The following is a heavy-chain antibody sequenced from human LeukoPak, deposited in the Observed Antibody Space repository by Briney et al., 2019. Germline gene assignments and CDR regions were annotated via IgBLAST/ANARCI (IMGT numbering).Heavy chain of an antibody. CDR1: GYTFTSYY. CDR2: INPSGGST. D-gene: IGHD4-17*01. V-gene: IGHV1-46*01. Sequence: GASVKVSRKASGYTFTSYYMHWVRQPPGQGLEWMGIINPSGGSTSYAQKFQGRVTMTRDTSTSTVYMELSSLRSEDTAVYYCARGDSTVTTFPPAHAHYYYGMDVWGQGTTVTVSS. J-gene: IGHJ6*02. CDR3: ARGDSTVTTFPPAHAHYYYGMDV.